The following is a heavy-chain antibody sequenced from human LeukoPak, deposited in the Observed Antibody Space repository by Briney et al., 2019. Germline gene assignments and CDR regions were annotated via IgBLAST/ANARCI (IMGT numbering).Heavy chain of an antibody. CDR1: RGSLSSYF. V-gene: IGHV4-59*01. J-gene: IGHJ6*03. CDR2: IYDSGST. Sequence: SETLSLTCTVSRGSLSSYFWSWIRPPPGKGLEWVGYIYDSGSTKYNPSLKSRGTISLDTTKNQFSLQLSSVTAADTAVFYCARVLRKGQYGEGGLFYFYMDVWAKGTTVTVSS. D-gene: IGHD3-10*01. CDR3: ARVLRKGQYGEGGLFYFYMDV.